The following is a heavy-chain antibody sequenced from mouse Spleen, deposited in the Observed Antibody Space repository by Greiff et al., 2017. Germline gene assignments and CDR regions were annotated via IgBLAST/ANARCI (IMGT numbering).Heavy chain of an antibody. Sequence: EVQRVESGGGLVKPGGSLKLSCAASGFTFSSYAMSWVRQTPEKRLEWVAAINSNGGSTYYPDTVKDRFTISRDNAKNTLYLQMSSLRSEDTALYYCARQGGDYDGWFAYWGQGTLVTVSA. CDR1: GFTFSSYA. CDR2: INSNGGST. J-gene: IGHJ3*01. D-gene: IGHD2-4*01. CDR3: ARQGGDYDGWFAY. V-gene: IGHV5-6-2*01.